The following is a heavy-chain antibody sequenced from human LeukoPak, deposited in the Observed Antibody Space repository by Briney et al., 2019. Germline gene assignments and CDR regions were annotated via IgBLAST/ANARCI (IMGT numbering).Heavy chain of an antibody. CDR2: IIPILGIA. V-gene: IGHV1-69*04. J-gene: IGHJ4*02. D-gene: IGHD3-22*01. CDR3: ARFGDYYDSSGPYYFDY. Sequence: ASVKVSCKASGGTFSSYAISWVRQAPGQGPEWMGRIIPILGIANYAQKFQGRVTITADKSTSTAYMELSSLRSEDTAVYYCARFGDYYDSSGPYYFDYWGQGTLVTVSS. CDR1: GGTFSSYA.